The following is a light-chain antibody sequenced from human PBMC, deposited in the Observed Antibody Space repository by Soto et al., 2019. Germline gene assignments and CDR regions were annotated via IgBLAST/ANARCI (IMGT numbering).Light chain of an antibody. CDR3: QQFKSGTWT. Sequence: DIQMTQSPSTLSASVRDRVTITCRASQNIERWLAWYQQKPGKAPKLLLYDVSSLESGVPSRFSGSGSATEFILTINGLQPDDFATYFCQQFKSGTWTFGQGTKVDIK. CDR1: QNIERW. CDR2: DVS. V-gene: IGKV1-5*01. J-gene: IGKJ1*01.